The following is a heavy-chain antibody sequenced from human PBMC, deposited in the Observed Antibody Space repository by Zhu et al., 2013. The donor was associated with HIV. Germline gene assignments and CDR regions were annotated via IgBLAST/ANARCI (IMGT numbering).Heavy chain of an antibody. CDR1: GFTFSDFG. J-gene: IGHJ4*02. V-gene: IGHV1-2*02. CDR3: ARGGTRGYSYGLEY. D-gene: IGHD5-18*01. CDR2: INPDSGGT. Sequence: QAQLEQSGPEMKRPGASVRVSCQTSGFTFSDFGFSWVRQAPGQRLEWMGWINPDSGGTKYAQKFQGRVTMTRDTSITTAYMELSSLRSDDTALYYCARGGTRGYSYGLEYWGQGTLVTVSS.